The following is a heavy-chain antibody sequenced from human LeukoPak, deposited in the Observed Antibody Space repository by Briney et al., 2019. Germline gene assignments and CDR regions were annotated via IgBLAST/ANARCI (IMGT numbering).Heavy chain of an antibody. J-gene: IGHJ4*02. CDR1: GFTVSSNY. CDR2: IYSGGST. V-gene: IGHV3-53*01. D-gene: IGHD5-12*01. Sequence: GGSLRLSCAASGFTVSSNYMSWVRQAPGEGLEWVSVIYSGGSTYYADSVKGRFTISRDNSKNTLYLQMNSLRAEDTAVYYCAKDRYSGSPYYFDYWAQGTLVTVSS. CDR3: AKDRYSGSPYYFDY.